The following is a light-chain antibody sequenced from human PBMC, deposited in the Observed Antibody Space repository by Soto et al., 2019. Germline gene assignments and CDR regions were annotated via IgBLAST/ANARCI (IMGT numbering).Light chain of an antibody. CDR3: QQYGRSPWT. V-gene: IGKV3-15*01. J-gene: IGKJ1*01. CDR1: QSISDT. Sequence: EIVMTQSPATLSVSPGGRATLSCRASQSISDTLAWYQQKPGQAPRLLIYGASTRAPGFPARFSGSGSGTDFTLTISSLQSEDFAVYYCQQYGRSPWTFGQGTKVDIK. CDR2: GAS.